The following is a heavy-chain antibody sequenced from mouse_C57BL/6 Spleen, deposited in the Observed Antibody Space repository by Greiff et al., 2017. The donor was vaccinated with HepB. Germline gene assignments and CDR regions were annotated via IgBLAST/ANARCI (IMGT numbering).Heavy chain of an antibody. CDR2: IHPNSGST. CDR3: AREEDYYGSSYEDYYAMDY. D-gene: IGHD1-1*01. J-gene: IGHJ4*01. V-gene: IGHV1-64*01. Sequence: QVQLQQPGAELVKPGASVKLSCKASGYTFTSYWMHWVKQRPGQGLEWIGMIHPNSGSTNYNEKFKSKATLTVDKSSSTAYMQLSSLTSEDSAVYYCAREEDYYGSSYEDYYAMDYWGQGTSVTVSS. CDR1: GYTFTSYW.